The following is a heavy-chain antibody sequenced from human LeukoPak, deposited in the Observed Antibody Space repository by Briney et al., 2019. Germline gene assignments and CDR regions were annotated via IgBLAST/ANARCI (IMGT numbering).Heavy chain of an antibody. Sequence: ASVKVSCKASGYTFTSYGISWVRQAPGQGLEWMGWINTYNGNTHYAQKLQGRVTMTQDTATSTAYMELRSLRSDDTAAYYCARDAPGLAYYYGLDVWGQGTTVTVSS. J-gene: IGHJ6*02. V-gene: IGHV1-18*01. CDR3: ARDAPGLAYYYGLDV. CDR1: GYTFTSYG. CDR2: INTYNGNT. D-gene: IGHD3-10*01.